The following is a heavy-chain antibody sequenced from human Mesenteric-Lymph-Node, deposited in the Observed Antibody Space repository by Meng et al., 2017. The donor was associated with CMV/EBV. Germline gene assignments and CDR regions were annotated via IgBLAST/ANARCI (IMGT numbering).Heavy chain of an antibody. CDR2: FIPMFGIT. V-gene: IGHV1-69*02. Sequence: SVKVSCKASGGTFSTYTISWVRQAPGQGLEWMGRFIPMFGITNYAQNFQGRVTITADKSTSTAYMELSSLRSEDTSVYYCARGGREDYDFGSGHWVHDYWGQGTLVTVSS. CDR1: GGTFSTYT. CDR3: ARGGREDYDFGSGHWVHDY. J-gene: IGHJ4*02. D-gene: IGHD3-3*01.